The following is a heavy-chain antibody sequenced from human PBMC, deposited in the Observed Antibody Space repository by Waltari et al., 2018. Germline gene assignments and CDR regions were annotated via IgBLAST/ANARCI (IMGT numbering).Heavy chain of an antibody. Sequence: QVQLQQWGAGLLKPSETLSLTCAVYGGSFSGYYWSWIRQPPGKGLEWIGEINHSGSTNYNPSLKSRVTISVDTSKNQFSLKLSSVTAADTAVYYCAGGSSPNFDYWGQGTLVTVSS. CDR2: INHSGST. CDR3: AGGSSPNFDY. J-gene: IGHJ4*02. V-gene: IGHV4-34*01. CDR1: GGSFSGYY. D-gene: IGHD6-6*01.